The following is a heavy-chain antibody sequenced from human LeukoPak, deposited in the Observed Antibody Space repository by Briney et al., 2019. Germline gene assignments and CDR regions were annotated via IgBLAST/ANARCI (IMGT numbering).Heavy chain of an antibody. D-gene: IGHD3-3*01. CDR2: INPNSGGT. V-gene: IGHV1-2*02. J-gene: IGHJ4*02. CDR1: GYTFTGYY. Sequence: ASVKVSCKASGYTFTGYYMHWVRQAPGQGLEWMGWINPNSGGTNYAQKFQGRVTMTRDTSISTAYMELSRLRSDDTAVYYCARYDFRSGYYQFDYWGQGTLVTVSS. CDR3: ARYDFRSGYYQFDY.